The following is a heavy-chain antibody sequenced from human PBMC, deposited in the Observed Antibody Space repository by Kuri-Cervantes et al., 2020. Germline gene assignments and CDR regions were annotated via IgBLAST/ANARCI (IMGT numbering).Heavy chain of an antibody. V-gene: IGHV1-69*06. CDR3: ARAKPARAFDI. CDR2: IIPIFGTA. CDR1: GVTFSSYA. Sequence: SVKVSCKASGVTFSSYAISWVRQAPRQGLEWMGGIIPIFGTANYAQKFQGRVTITADKSTSTAYMELSSLRSEDTAVYYCARAKPARAFDIWGQGTMVTVSS. J-gene: IGHJ3*02.